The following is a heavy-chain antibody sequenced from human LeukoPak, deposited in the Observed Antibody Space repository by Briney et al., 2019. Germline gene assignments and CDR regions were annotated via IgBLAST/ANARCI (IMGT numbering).Heavy chain of an antibody. J-gene: IGHJ5*02. D-gene: IGHD2-15*01. CDR2: ISAYNGNT. CDR1: GYTFTSYG. V-gene: IGHV1-18*04. Sequence: ASVKVSCKASGYTFTSYGISWVRQAPGQGREWMGWISAYNGNTNYAQKLQGRVTITTDTSTSTAYMELRSLRSDDTAVYYCARDGSGIVVVVAATFTWFDPWGQGTLVTVSS. CDR3: ARDGSGIVVVVAATFTWFDP.